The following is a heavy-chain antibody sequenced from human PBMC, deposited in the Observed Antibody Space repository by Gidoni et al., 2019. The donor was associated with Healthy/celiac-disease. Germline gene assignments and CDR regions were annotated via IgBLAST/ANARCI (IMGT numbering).Heavy chain of an antibody. Sequence: QVQMVESGGGLVTPGGSLRLSCAASGFTFSVYYMCWIRQAPGKGLGWVSYISSSGSTIYYADSVKDRFTITRNNAKNSLYLQMNSLRAEDTAVYYCARDGVGYCSGGSCAAHFDYWGQGTLVTVSS. CDR2: ISSSGSTI. CDR3: ARDGVGYCSGGSCAAHFDY. V-gene: IGHV3-11*01. J-gene: IGHJ4*02. D-gene: IGHD2-15*01. CDR1: GFTFSVYY.